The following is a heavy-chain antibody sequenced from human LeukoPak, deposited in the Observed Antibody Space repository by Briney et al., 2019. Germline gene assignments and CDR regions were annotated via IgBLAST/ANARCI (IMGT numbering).Heavy chain of an antibody. CDR3: AEYSIAVAGRGAYFDY. D-gene: IGHD6-19*01. CDR2: ISWNSGSI. CDR1: GFTFDDYA. Sequence: GGSLRLSCAASGFTFDDYAMHWVRQAPGKGLEWVSGISWNSGSIGYADSVKGRFTISRDNAKNSLYLQMNSLRAEDTALYYCAEYSIAVAGRGAYFDYWGQGTLVTVSS. J-gene: IGHJ4*02. V-gene: IGHV3-9*01.